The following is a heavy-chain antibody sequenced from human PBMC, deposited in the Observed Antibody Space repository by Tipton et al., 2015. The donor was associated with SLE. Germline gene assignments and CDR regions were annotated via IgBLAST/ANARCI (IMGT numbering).Heavy chain of an antibody. CDR3: AREPLAAAGYYFDY. CDR1: GFTFSSHA. D-gene: IGHD6-13*01. V-gene: IGHV3-64*01. CDR2: ISSNGGST. Sequence: SLRLSCAASGFTFSSHAMHWVRQAPGKGLEYVSGISSNGGSTYYAKSVKGRFTISRDNSKNTLYLQMNSLRAEDTAVYYCAREPLAAAGYYFDYWGQGTLVTVSS. J-gene: IGHJ4*02.